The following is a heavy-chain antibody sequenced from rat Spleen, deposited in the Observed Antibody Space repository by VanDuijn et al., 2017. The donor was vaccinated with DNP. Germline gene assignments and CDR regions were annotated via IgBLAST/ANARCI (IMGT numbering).Heavy chain of an antibody. CDR3: ARDAGGQFDA. V-gene: IGHV5-19*01. CDR1: GFTFRNFG. D-gene: IGHD1-11*01. CDR2: ISPSGVNT. Sequence: EVQLVESGGGLVQPGRSLKLSCAASGFTFRNFGMHWIRQAPTKGLEWVASISPSGVNTYYRDSVKGRFTGSRDNTKNTLYLQMDSLRSEDTATYYCARDAGGQFDAWGQGVMVTVSS. J-gene: IGHJ2*01.